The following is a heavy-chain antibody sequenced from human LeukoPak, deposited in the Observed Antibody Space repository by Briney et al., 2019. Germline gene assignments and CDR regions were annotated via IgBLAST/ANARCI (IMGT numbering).Heavy chain of an antibody. CDR2: IYPGDSDT. J-gene: IGHJ4*02. CDR3: ARGRFGELLPLDY. D-gene: IGHD3-10*01. CDR1: GYSFTSYL. V-gene: IGHV5-51*01. Sequence: GESLKISCKGSGYSFTSYLIGWVRQMPGKGLEWMGIIYPGDSDTTYSPSFQGQVTISADKSISTAYLQWSSLKASDTAMYYCARGRFGELLPLDYWGQGNLVTVSS.